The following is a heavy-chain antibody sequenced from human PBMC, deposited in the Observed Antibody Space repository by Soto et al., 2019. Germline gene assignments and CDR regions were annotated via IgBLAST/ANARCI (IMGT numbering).Heavy chain of an antibody. CDR1: GYSFTSYW. CDR3: ARQWSSRVERPRHYFDY. J-gene: IGHJ4*02. CDR2: IYPGDSDT. D-gene: IGHD1-1*01. V-gene: IGHV5-51*01. Sequence: GESLKISCKGSGYSFTSYWISWVRQMPGKGLEWMGIIYPGDSDTRYSPSFQGQVTISADKSISTAYLQWSSLKASDTAMYYCARQWSSRVERPRHYFDYWGQGTPVTVSS.